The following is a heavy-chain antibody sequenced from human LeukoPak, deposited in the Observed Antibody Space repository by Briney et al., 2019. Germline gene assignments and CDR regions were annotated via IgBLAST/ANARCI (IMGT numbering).Heavy chain of an antibody. CDR2: MNPNSGGT. D-gene: IGHD2-15*01. J-gene: IGHJ6*03. V-gene: IGHV1-2*02. CDR1: GYTFTSYD. Sequence: GASVKVSCKASGYTFTSYDINWVRQATGQGLEWMGWMNPNSGGTNYAQKFQGRVTMTRDTSISTAYMELSRLRSDDTAVYYCATTGYCSGGSCTNNYYYMDVWGKGTTVTVSS. CDR3: ATTGYCSGGSCTNNYYYMDV.